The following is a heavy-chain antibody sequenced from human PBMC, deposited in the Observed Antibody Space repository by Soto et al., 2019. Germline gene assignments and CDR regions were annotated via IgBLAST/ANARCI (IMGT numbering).Heavy chain of an antibody. J-gene: IGHJ1*01. CDR1: GGTFSSYA. V-gene: IGHV1-69*06. D-gene: IGHD2-15*01. CDR3: ARDRGISPRPKYFQH. Sequence: SVKVGCKASGGTFSSYAISWVRQAPGQGLEWMGGIIPIFGTANYAQKFQGRVTITADKSTSTAYMELSSLRSEDTAVYYCARDRGISPRPKYFQHWGQGTLVTVSS. CDR2: IIPIFGTA.